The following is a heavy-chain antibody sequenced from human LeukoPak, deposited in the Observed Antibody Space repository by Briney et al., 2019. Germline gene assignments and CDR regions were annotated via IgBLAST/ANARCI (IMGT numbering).Heavy chain of an antibody. CDR3: AKEGYDTLTGYSSYYYYMDV. J-gene: IGHJ6*03. CDR2: ISGSGGST. CDR1: GFTFSSYG. V-gene: IGHV3-23*01. D-gene: IGHD3-9*01. Sequence: GRSLRLSCAASGFTFSSYGMSWVRQAPGKGLEWVSAISGSGGSTYYADSVKGRFTISRDNSKNTLYLQMNSLRAEDTAVYYCAKEGYDTLTGYSSYYYYMDVWGKGTTVTISS.